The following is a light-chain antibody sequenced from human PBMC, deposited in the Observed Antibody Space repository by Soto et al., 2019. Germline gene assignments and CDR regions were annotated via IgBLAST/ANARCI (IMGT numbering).Light chain of an antibody. CDR3: AAWDDSLNGLLV. CDR1: SSNIGSNT. CDR2: SNN. J-gene: IGLJ1*01. V-gene: IGLV1-44*01. Sequence: QSVLTQPPSPSGTPGQRVTISCSGSSSNIGSNTVNWYQQLPGTAPKLLIYSNNQRPSGVPDRFSGSKSGTSASLAIGGLQSEDEADYYCAAWDDSLNGLLVFGTGSKVTVL.